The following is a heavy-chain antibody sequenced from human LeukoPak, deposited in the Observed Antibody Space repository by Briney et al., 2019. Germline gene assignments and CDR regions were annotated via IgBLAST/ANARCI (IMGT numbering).Heavy chain of an antibody. Sequence: PGGSLRLSCAASGLTFNNYAMTWVRQAPGKGLEWVSLISSSGGSTYYADSVKGRFTISRDNSKNTLYLQMSSLRVEDTAIYYCAKDSLHWFDPWGQGTLVTVSS. V-gene: IGHV3-23*01. CDR3: AKDSLHWFDP. CDR1: GLTFNNYA. J-gene: IGHJ5*02. CDR2: ISSSGGST.